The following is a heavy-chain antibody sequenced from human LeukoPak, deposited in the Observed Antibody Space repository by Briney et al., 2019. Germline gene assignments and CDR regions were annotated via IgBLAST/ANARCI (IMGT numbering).Heavy chain of an antibody. CDR3: ARRGIAARH. Sequence: PSETLSLTCAVYGGSFSGYYWSWIRQPPGKGLEWIGEINHSGSTNYNPSLKSRVTISVDTSKNQFSLKLSSVTAADTAVYYCARRGIAARHWGQGTLVTVSS. J-gene: IGHJ4*02. V-gene: IGHV4-34*01. D-gene: IGHD6-6*01. CDR1: GGSFSGYY. CDR2: INHSGST.